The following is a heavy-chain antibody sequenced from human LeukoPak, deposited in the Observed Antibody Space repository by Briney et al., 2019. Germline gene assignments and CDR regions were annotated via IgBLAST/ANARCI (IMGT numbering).Heavy chain of an antibody. CDR1: GGSFSGYY. CDR3: ARVGAVAGVDY. J-gene: IGHJ4*02. V-gene: IGHV4-34*01. CDR2: INHSGST. Sequence: PSETLSLTCAVYGGSFSGYYWSWIRQPPGKGLEWIGEINHSGSTNYNPSLKSRVTISVDTSKNQFSLKLSSVTAADTAVYYCARVGAVAGVDYWGQGTLVTVSS. D-gene: IGHD6-19*01.